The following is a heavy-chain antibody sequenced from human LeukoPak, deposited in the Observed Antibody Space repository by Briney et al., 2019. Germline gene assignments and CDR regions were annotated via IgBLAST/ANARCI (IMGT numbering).Heavy chain of an antibody. CDR1: GGSFSGYY. CDR3: ARGAVGTAMVTGGGPLGYGMDV. J-gene: IGHJ6*02. V-gene: IGHV4-34*01. Sequence: MPSETLSLTCAVYGGSFSGYYWSWIRQPPGKGLEWIGEINHSGSTNYNPSLKSRVTISVDTSKNQFSLKLSSVTAADTAVYYCARGAVGTAMVTGGGPLGYGMDVWGQGTTVTVSS. D-gene: IGHD5-18*01. CDR2: INHSGST.